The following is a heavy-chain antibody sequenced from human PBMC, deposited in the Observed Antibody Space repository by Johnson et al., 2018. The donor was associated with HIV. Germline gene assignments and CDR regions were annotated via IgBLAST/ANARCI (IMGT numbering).Heavy chain of an antibody. J-gene: IGHJ3*02. V-gene: IGHV3-11*01. Sequence: QVQLVESGGGLVKPGGSLRLSCAASGFTFSDYYMSWIRQAPGKGLEWVSYISSSGSTIYYADSVKGRFTISRDNAKNSLYMQMNSLRAEDTGLYYFARVLFSGGSCYAEAFDIWGQGTMVTVSS. D-gene: IGHD2-15*01. CDR1: GFTFSDYY. CDR2: ISSSGSTI. CDR3: ARVLFSGGSCYAEAFDI.